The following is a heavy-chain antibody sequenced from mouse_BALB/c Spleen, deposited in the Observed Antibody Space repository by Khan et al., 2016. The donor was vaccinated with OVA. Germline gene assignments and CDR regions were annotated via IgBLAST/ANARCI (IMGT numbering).Heavy chain of an antibody. CDR1: GYSITSDYA. J-gene: IGHJ1*01. D-gene: IGHD1-1*02. CDR3: ARRAYYANWYFHV. V-gene: IGHV3-2*02. CDR2: ISYSGNT. Sequence: EVQLVETGPGLVKPSQSLSLTCTVTGYSITSDYAWNWIRQFPGNKLEWMGYISYSGNTSYNPSLKRRISISRDTSKIKFFLHFNSVTTGDTATYYCARRAYYANWYFHVWGAGTTVTVSS.